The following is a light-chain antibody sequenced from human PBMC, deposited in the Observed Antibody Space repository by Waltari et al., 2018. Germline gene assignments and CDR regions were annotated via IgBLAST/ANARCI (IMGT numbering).Light chain of an antibody. J-gene: IGLJ3*02. V-gene: IGLV8-61*01. CDR3: VLFMDSGWV. Sequence: QAVVTQEPSFSVSPGGTVTLTCGLSSYPVSTNYYPSWYQQTPGQAPRTLISSTNPRASWIPDRVSGSILGQKAALTITGAQADDESDYYCVLFMDSGWVFGGGTKLTVL. CDR2: STN. CDR1: SYPVSTNYY.